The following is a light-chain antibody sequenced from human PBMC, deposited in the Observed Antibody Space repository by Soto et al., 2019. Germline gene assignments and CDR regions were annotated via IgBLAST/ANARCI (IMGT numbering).Light chain of an antibody. CDR1: SSDVGGYNY. V-gene: IGLV2-14*01. CDR3: SSYTTSGTPV. Sequence: QSALTQPASVSGSPGQSITICCTGTSSDVGGYNYVSWYQQNPGTAPKVMIYEVSNRPSGVSNRFSGSKSGNTASLTISGLQAEDEADYYCSSYTTSGTPVFGGGTKVTVL. J-gene: IGLJ3*02. CDR2: EVS.